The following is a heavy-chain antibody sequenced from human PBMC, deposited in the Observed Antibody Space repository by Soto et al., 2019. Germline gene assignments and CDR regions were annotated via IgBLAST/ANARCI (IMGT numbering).Heavy chain of an antibody. CDR1: GFTFSSYW. Sequence: EVQLVESGGGLVQPGGSLRLSCVASGFTFSSYWMTWVRQAPGKGLEWVANVKQDGSDEDYVDSVKGRFTISRDNAKNSVYLQMNSLRAEDTAVYYCARDPNSCTNGRCHRAFDVWGQGTMVTVSS. D-gene: IGHD2-8*01. CDR2: VKQDGSDE. CDR3: ARDPNSCTNGRCHRAFDV. V-gene: IGHV3-7*01. J-gene: IGHJ3*01.